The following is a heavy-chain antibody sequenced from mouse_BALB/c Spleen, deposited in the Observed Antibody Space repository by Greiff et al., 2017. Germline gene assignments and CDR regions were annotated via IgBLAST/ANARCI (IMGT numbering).Heavy chain of an antibody. CDR2: ISSGSSTI. Sequence: DVQLVESGGGLVQPGGSRKLSCAASGFTFSSFGMHWVRQAPEKGLEWVAYISSGSSTIYYADTVKGRFTISRDNPKNTLFLQMTSLRSEDTAMYYCARGGGNYPYYAMDYWGQGTSVTVSS. CDR3: ARGGGNYPYYAMDY. D-gene: IGHD2-1*01. V-gene: IGHV5-17*02. CDR1: GFTFSSFG. J-gene: IGHJ4*01.